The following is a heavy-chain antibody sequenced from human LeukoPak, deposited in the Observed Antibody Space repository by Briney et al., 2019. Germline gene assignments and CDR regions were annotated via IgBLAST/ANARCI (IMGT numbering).Heavy chain of an antibody. CDR2: INHRGST. J-gene: IGHJ4*02. CDR3: ARPHKNKRGFDY. Sequence: SETLSLTCAVYGGSFSGYYCSWIRQPPGKGLEWIGEINHRGSTNYNPSLKSRVTISVDTSKNQFSLKLSSVTAADTAVYYCARPHKNKRGFDYWGQGTLVTVSS. D-gene: IGHD1/OR15-1a*01. V-gene: IGHV4-34*01. CDR1: GGSFSGYY.